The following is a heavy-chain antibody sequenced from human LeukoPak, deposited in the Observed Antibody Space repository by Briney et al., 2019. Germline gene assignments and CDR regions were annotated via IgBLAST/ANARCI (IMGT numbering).Heavy chain of an antibody. V-gene: IGHV3-30*03. CDR1: GSTFNNYD. J-gene: IGHJ4*02. CDR2: ISYDESNK. Sequence: GGSLRLSCAASGSTFNNYDIHWVRQAPGKGLEWVAVISYDESNKYYADSVKGRFTISRDNSKNTLYLQMNSLRADDTAVYYCAMDYYDSSGYSDYFDYWGQGTLVTVSS. CDR3: AMDYYDSSGYSDYFDY. D-gene: IGHD3-22*01.